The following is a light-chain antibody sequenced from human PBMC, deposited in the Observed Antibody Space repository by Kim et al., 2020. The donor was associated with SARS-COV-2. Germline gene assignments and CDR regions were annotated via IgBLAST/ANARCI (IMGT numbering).Light chain of an antibody. CDR2: DTN. CDR3: LLSYSGGHPI. Sequence: QAVVTQEPSLTVSPGGTVTLTCGSSTGAVTSGHFPYWIQQKPGQAPRTLIYDTNNRHSWTPARFSGSLLGGKAALTLSAAQPGDEADYYCLLSYSGGHPIFGGGTKVTVL. V-gene: IGLV7-46*01. CDR1: TGAVTSGHF. J-gene: IGLJ2*01.